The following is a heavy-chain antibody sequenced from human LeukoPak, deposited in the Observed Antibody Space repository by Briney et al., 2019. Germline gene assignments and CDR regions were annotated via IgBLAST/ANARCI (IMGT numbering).Heavy chain of an antibody. Sequence: GGSLRLSCAASGFTFSGTYMSWVRQAPGKGLEWVSAISDGGGTTYYADSVQGRFTISRDYSKNTLFLQMNSLRADDTAVYYCAKVGTGDLFRALDYWGQGTLVTVSS. CDR1: GFTFSGTY. CDR3: AKVGTGDLFRALDY. V-gene: IGHV3-23*01. CDR2: ISDGGGTT. J-gene: IGHJ4*02. D-gene: IGHD1-14*01.